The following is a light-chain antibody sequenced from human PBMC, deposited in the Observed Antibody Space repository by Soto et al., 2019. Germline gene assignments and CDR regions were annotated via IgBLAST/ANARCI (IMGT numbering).Light chain of an antibody. CDR1: QSLLHSSGDNY. CDR3: MQALQTPLT. CDR2: LGF. Sequence: DIVMTQSPLSLPVTPGEPASISCRSSQSLLHSSGDNYLDWYLQKPGQSPQLLFYLGFNRASGVPDRFSGSGSGTNFTLKISRVEAGDVGVYYCMQALQTPLTFGPGTKVDIK. J-gene: IGKJ3*01. V-gene: IGKV2-28*01.